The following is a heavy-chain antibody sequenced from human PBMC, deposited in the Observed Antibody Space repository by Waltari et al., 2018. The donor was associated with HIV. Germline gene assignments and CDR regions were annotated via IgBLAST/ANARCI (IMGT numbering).Heavy chain of an antibody. V-gene: IGHV3-23*01. CDR3: AKEEAWFYSDSSGYT. CDR2: ISGRAGST. D-gene: IGHD3-22*01. J-gene: IGHJ5*02. CDR1: GFTLSSYA. Sequence: EVQLLESGGGLVQPGASLSLSCAASGFTLSSYAMSWVRQTPGKGLEWVSVISGRAGSTFYADSVKGRFTISRDNSMNTLYLQMNSLRVEDTAVYYCAKEEAWFYSDSSGYTWGQGTLVTVSS.